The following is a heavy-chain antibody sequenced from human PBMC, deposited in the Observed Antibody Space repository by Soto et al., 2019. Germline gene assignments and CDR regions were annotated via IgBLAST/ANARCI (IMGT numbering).Heavy chain of an antibody. CDR2: IYYSGST. CDR1: GGSISSYY. CDR3: ARRYGGNLDY. J-gene: IGHJ4*02. V-gene: IGHV4-39*01. Sequence: SETLSLTCTVSGGSISSYYWGWIRQPPGKRLEWIGSIYYSGSTYYNLSLKSRVTISVDTSKNQFSLKLSSVTAADTAVYFCARRYGGNLDYWGQGTLVTVSS. D-gene: IGHD1-26*01.